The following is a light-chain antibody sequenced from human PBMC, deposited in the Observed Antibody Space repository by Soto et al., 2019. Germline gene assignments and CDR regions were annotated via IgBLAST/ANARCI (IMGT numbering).Light chain of an antibody. V-gene: IGKV3-15*01. CDR1: QSVSSN. CDR3: QQYNNWPPYT. CDR2: GAS. J-gene: IGKJ2*01. Sequence: ELVLTQSPGTLSLSPGERATLSCRASQSVSSNYLAWFQQKPGQAPRLLIYGASTRATGIPARFSGSGSGTEFTLTISSLQSEDFALYYCQQYNNWPPYTFGQGTKLEIK.